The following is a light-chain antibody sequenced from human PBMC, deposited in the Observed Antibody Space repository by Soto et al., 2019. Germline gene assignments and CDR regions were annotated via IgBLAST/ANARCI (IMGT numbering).Light chain of an antibody. Sequence: QLVLTQSSSASASLGSSVKLTCTLSSGHSSYIIAWNQQQPGKAPRYLMKLEGSGSYDKGSGVPDRFSGSSSGADRYLTISNLQFEDEADYYCETWDSNTRVFGTGTKLTVL. J-gene: IGLJ1*01. V-gene: IGLV4-60*02. CDR3: ETWDSNTRV. CDR1: SGHSSYI. CDR2: LEGSGSY.